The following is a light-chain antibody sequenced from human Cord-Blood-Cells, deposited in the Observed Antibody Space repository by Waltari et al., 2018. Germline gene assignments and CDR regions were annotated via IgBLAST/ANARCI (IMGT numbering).Light chain of an antibody. CDR2: QDS. CDR1: KLGDKY. J-gene: IGLJ2*01. Sequence: SYELTQPPSVSVSPGQTASITCSGDKLGDKYACWYQQKPGQSPVLVIDQDSKQPSGIPERFSGSNSGNTATLTISGTQAMDEADYYCQAWDSSIVVFGGGTKLTVL. V-gene: IGLV3-1*01. CDR3: QAWDSSIVV.